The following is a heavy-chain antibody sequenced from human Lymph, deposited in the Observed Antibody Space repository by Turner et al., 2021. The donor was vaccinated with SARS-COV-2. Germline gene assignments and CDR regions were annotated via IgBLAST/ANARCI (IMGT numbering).Heavy chain of an antibody. V-gene: IGHV4-4*02. CDR1: GGSISSSNW. CDR3: ATKYCSGGSCSYYDY. CDR2: IYHSGNT. Sequence: QVQLQESGPGLVKPSGTLSLTCAVSGGSISSSNWWSWVRQPPGKGLEWIGEIYHSGNTNYNPSLESRVTISVDKSKNQFSLKLSSVTAADTAVYYCATKYCSGGSCSYYDYWGQGTLVTVSS. D-gene: IGHD2-15*01. J-gene: IGHJ4*02.